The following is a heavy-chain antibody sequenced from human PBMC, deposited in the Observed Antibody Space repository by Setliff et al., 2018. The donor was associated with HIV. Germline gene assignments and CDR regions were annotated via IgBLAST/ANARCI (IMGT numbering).Heavy chain of an antibody. Sequence: GGSLRLSCAASGFTFSSYAMHWVRQAPGKGLEWVAVISYDGINKYYADSVKGRFTISRDIAKNSRYLQMNSLRAEDTAVYYCAREFSGTRYRYFDSWGQGTLVTVSS. V-gene: IGHV3-30*04. CDR3: AREFSGTRYRYFDS. CDR2: ISYDGINK. D-gene: IGHD5-12*01. J-gene: IGHJ4*02. CDR1: GFTFSSYA.